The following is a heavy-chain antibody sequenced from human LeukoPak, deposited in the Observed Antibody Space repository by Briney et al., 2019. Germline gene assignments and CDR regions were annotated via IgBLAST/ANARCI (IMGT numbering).Heavy chain of an antibody. CDR3: ARRLTGWTGVLDAFDN. D-gene: IGHD4/OR15-4a*01. Sequence: SETLSLSCTVSGGSISNSSYYWGLIRHRQGKALEWIGSIYYSVGTYYGASLKSRVTICVDKSKYYFTLMLSSVTAADTAVYYCARRLTGWTGVLDAFDNWGQGTMVTVSS. CDR2: IYYSVGT. V-gene: IGHV4-39*01. J-gene: IGHJ3*02. CDR1: GGSISNSSYY.